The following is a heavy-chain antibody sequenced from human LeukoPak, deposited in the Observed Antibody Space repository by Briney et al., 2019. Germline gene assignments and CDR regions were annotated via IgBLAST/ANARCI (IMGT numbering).Heavy chain of an antibody. J-gene: IGHJ5*02. Sequence: GGSLRLSCAASGFTLSSYAMSWVRQGPGKGLEWVSAISVSGNTYHADSVKGRFTISRDSYKNTLYLQMNSLRAEDAAVYYCAKGSRIAAAANWFDPWGQGTLVTVSS. CDR3: AKGSRIAAAANWFDP. CDR2: ISVSGNT. V-gene: IGHV3-23*01. D-gene: IGHD6-13*01. CDR1: GFTLSSYA.